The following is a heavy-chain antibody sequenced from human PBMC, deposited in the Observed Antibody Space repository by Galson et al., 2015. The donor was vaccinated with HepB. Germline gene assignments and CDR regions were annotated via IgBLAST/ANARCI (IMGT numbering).Heavy chain of an antibody. D-gene: IGHD3-3*01. CDR1: GGSISSGSYY. CDR2: IYTSGST. J-gene: IGHJ4*02. CDR3: AREEFLESRSRFDY. V-gene: IGHV4-61*02. Sequence: TLSLTCTVSGGSISSGSYYWSWIRQPAGKGLEWIGRIYTSGSTNYNPSLKSRVTMSVDTSKNQFSLKLSSVTAADTAVYYCAREEFLESRSRFDYWGQGTLVTVSS.